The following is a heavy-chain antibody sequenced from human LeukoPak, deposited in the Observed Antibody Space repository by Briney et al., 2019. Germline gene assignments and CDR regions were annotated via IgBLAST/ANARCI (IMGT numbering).Heavy chain of an antibody. D-gene: IGHD6-19*01. J-gene: IGHJ4*02. Sequence: SETLSLTCTVSGGSISSYYWSWIRQPPGKGLEWIGYIYYSGSTNYNPSLKSRVTISVDTSKNQFSLKLSSVTAADTAVYYCASENSVAGNHYWGQGALVTVSS. CDR3: ASENSVAGNHY. CDR2: IYYSGST. V-gene: IGHV4-59*08. CDR1: GGSISSYY.